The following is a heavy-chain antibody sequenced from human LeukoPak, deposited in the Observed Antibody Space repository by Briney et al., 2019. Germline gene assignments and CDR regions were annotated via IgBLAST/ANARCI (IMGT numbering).Heavy chain of an antibody. Sequence: GASVKVSCKASGYTFIGYHIQWVRQAPGQGLEWMGWIDPSSGGTNYAQKFQGWVTMTRDTSINTAYTELSRLRSNDTAVYYCARALSVSMIRGIIIPYNFDHWGQGTLVTVSS. CDR2: IDPSSGGT. J-gene: IGHJ4*02. CDR3: ARALSVSMIRGIIIPYNFDH. V-gene: IGHV1-2*04. D-gene: IGHD3-10*01. CDR1: GYTFIGYH.